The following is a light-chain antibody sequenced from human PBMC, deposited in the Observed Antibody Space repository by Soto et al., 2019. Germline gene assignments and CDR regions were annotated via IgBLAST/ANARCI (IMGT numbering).Light chain of an antibody. V-gene: IGKV1-39*01. CDR3: QQSYRFSLWT. CDR2: AAT. Sequence: DIQMTQSPSSLSASVGDSVTITCRASQRIGPYVNWYQQKPGQAPKLLISAATNLADGVPSRFGGSGAGTNFSLSVSNLQPEDCATYYCQQSYRFSLWTFGQGTKVDIK. CDR1: QRIGPY. J-gene: IGKJ1*01.